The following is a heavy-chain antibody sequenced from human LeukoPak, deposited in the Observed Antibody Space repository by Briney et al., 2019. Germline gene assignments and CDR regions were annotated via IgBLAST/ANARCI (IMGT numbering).Heavy chain of an antibody. Sequence: ASVKVSCKASGYTFTSYDINWVRQATGQGLEWMGWMNPNSGNTGYAQKFQGRVTMTRNTSISTAYMELSSLRSEDTAVYYCASVTYYYDSSGYYPAYYYYMDVWGKGTTVTVSS. V-gene: IGHV1-8*01. J-gene: IGHJ6*03. CDR2: MNPNSGNT. CDR1: GYTFTSYD. D-gene: IGHD3-22*01. CDR3: ASVTYYYDSSGYYPAYYYYMDV.